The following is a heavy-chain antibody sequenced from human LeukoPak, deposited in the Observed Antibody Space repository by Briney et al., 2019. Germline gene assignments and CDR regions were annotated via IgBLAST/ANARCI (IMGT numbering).Heavy chain of an antibody. CDR1: GFTVSSNH. Sequence: GGSLRLSCAASGFTVSSNHMSWVRQAPGKGLEGVSVIYSGDSTYYADSVKGRFTISRDNSKNTLYLQMNSLRAEDTAVYYCARVLSAPTHAFDIWGQGTMVTVSS. CDR2: IYSGDST. V-gene: IGHV3-53*01. J-gene: IGHJ3*02. CDR3: ARVLSAPTHAFDI.